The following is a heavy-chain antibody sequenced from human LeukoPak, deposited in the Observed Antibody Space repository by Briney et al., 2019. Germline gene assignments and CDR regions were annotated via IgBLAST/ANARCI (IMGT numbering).Heavy chain of an antibody. Sequence: PETLSLTRTLSGGSPSSHYWSWIRHPPGEGLGWGGYIYYSGSTSCNPSLKSRVAISVDAAKTQFSLKVSSVSAADRAVYYWARGRLDIVVVPVGNNWYFDVWGRGTLVTVSS. D-gene: IGHD2-2*03. J-gene: IGHJ2*01. CDR3: ARGRLDIVVVPVGNNWYFDV. CDR1: GGSPSSHY. CDR2: IYYSGST. V-gene: IGHV4-59*11.